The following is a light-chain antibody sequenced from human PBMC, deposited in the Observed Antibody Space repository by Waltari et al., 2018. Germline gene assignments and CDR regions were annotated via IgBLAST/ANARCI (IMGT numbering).Light chain of an antibody. CDR2: DVN. J-gene: IGLJ3*02. Sequence: HSALAQPASVSGSPGQTITISCTGTSSYVGAYNYASWYQQHPGKAPRLMIFDVNDRPAGVSYRFSGSKSGNTASLTISGLQAEDEADYYCCSFTRSNSWVFGGGTKLTVL. V-gene: IGLV2-14*03. CDR3: CSFTRSNSWV. CDR1: SSYVGAYNY.